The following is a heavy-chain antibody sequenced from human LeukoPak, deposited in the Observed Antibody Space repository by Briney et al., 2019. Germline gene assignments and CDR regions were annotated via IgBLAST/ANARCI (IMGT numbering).Heavy chain of an antibody. CDR1: EFTFSVYY. Sequence: GGSLRLSCAASEFTFSVYYMSWIRQAPGKGLEWVSYISYSGDTIYYADSVKGRFTVSRDNAKNSLYLQMNSLRAEDTAVYYCARDAYSSGWQFDYWGQGTLVTVSS. V-gene: IGHV3-11*01. CDR3: ARDAYSSGWQFDY. J-gene: IGHJ4*02. D-gene: IGHD6-19*01. CDR2: ISYSGDTI.